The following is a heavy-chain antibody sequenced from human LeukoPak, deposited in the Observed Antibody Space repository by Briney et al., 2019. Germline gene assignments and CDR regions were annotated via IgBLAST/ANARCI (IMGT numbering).Heavy chain of an antibody. J-gene: IGHJ6*03. V-gene: IGHV3-23*01. Sequence: PGGSLRLSCAASGFAFSNYAMTWGRQAPGKGLEWVSGISGSGGSTYYADSVKGRFTSSRDNSKNTFDLHMNSVRAAPPAVYYCAKLPPGSAYYYHMDVWGRGNPVTASS. D-gene: IGHD2-15*01. CDR2: ISGSGGST. CDR3: AKLPPGSAYYYHMDV. CDR1: GFAFSNYA.